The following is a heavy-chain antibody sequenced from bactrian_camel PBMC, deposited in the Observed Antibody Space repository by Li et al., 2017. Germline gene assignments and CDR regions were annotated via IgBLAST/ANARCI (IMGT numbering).Heavy chain of an antibody. V-gene: IGHV3S26*01. CDR1: YTGNPHC. CDR3: MPDLCWVPPSGGGAYRNKY. D-gene: IGHD7*01. Sequence: QLVESGGGSVQAGGSLRLSCAASYTGNPHCLAWFRQAPGKEREGVASTDSDGHQRYGDPALGRFTASRDSTTNTLYLQMTNLQPEDTATYYCMPDLCWVPPSGGGAYRNKYRGQGTQVTVS. CDR2: TDSDGHQ. J-gene: IGHJ4*01.